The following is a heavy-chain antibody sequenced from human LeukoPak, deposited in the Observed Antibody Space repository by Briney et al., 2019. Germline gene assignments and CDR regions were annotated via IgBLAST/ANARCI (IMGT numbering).Heavy chain of an antibody. V-gene: IGHV3-23*01. J-gene: IGHJ6*02. CDR2: ISGSGGST. CDR1: GFTFSSYA. CDR3: ARVPYYYYGMDV. Sequence: GGSLRLSCAASGFTFSSYAMSWVRQAPGKGLEWVSAISGSGGSTYYADSVKGRFTISRDNSKNTLYLQMNSLRAEDTAVYYCARVPYYYYGMDVWGQGTTVTVSS.